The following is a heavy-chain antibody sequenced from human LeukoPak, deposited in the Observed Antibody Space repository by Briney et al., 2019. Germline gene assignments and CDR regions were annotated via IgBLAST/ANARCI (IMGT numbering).Heavy chain of an antibody. V-gene: IGHV4-59*01. J-gene: IGHJ4*02. CDR1: GGFISSYY. D-gene: IGHD5-24*01. CDR2: IYYSGST. Sequence: PSETLSLTCTVSGGFISSYYWSWIRQPPGKGLEWIGFIYYSGSTNYNPSLKSRVTTSVDTSKNQFSLKLSSVTAADTAVYYCARGDGQDGNFDYWGQGTLVTVSS. CDR3: ARGDGQDGNFDY.